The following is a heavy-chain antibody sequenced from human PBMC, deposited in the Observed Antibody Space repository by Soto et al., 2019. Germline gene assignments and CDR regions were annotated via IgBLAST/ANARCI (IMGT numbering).Heavy chain of an antibody. J-gene: IGHJ6*02. CDR3: ARGCSYNRGLYGMDV. CDR1: GFAFNSYV. Sequence: GGSLRLSCAASGFAFNSYVMHWVRQAPGKGLEWVAVVWYDGSNEKYADSVKGRFIISRDSSENTLYLQMNTLRVDDTADYYCARGCSYNRGLYGMDVWGQGTTVTVSS. CDR2: VWYDGSNE. D-gene: IGHD1-1*01. V-gene: IGHV3-33*08.